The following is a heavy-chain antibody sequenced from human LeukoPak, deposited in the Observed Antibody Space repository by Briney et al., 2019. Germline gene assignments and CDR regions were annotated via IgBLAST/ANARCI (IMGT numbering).Heavy chain of an antibody. D-gene: IGHD6-19*01. CDR1: GGSISSGSYY. CDR2: IYTSGST. J-gene: IGHJ4*02. Sequence: SSETLSLTCTVSGGSISSGSYYWSWIRQPAGKGLEWIGRIYTSGSTNYNPSLKSRVTISVDTSKNQFSLKLSSVTAADTAVYYCARLSRNPGYSSGWPYFDYWGQGTLVTVSS. V-gene: IGHV4-61*02. CDR3: ARLSRNPGYSSGWPYFDY.